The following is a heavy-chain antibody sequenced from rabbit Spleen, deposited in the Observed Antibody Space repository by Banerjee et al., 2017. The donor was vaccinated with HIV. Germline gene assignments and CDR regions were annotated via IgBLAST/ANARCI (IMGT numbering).Heavy chain of an antibody. CDR3: ARDDGTSFSTYGMDL. Sequence: QSLEESGGGLVKPGASLTLICTASGFSFNSDYDMCWVRQAPGKGLEWIACVYAGSSGSTYSATWAKGRFTISKTSSTTVTLQMTSLTAADTATYFCARDDGTSFSTYGMDLWGQGTLVTVS. J-gene: IGHJ6*01. CDR2: VYAGSSGST. V-gene: IGHV1S40*01. CDR1: GFSFNSDYD. D-gene: IGHD8-1*01.